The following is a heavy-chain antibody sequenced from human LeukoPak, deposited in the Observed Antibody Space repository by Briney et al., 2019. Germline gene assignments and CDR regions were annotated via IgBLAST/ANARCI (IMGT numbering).Heavy chain of an antibody. V-gene: IGHV5-51*01. CDR2: IYPGDSDT. D-gene: IGHD3-22*01. CDR1: GYSFTSYW. J-gene: IGHJ5*02. CDR3: ARSLPRRYYYDSSGYHSRWFDP. Sequence: GASVKVSCKGSGYSFTSYWIGWVRQMPGKGLEWMGIIYPGDSDTRYSPSFQGQVTISADKSISTAYLQWSSLKASDTAMYYCARSLPRRYYYDSSGYHSRWFDPWGQGTLVTVSS.